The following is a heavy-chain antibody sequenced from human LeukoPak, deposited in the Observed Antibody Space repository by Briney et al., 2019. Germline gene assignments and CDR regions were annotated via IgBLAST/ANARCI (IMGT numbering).Heavy chain of an antibody. CDR1: GFTFSNYA. Sequence: GGSLRLSCAASGFTFSNYAMSWVRQAPGKGLEWVSAILGSGVTTYYADSVKGRFTVSRDNSKSTLYLQMNTRRAEDTALDYCAKWGDYDVLTGYYVPDYWGQGTLVTVSS. CDR2: ILGSGVTT. D-gene: IGHD3-9*01. CDR3: AKWGDYDVLTGYYVPDY. J-gene: IGHJ4*02. V-gene: IGHV3-23*01.